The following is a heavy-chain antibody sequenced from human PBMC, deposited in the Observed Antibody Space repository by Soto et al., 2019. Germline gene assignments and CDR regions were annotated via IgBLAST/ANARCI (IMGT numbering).Heavy chain of an antibody. V-gene: IGHV4-39*01. J-gene: IGHJ4*02. CDR3: ASSPIAVAAPDY. CDR2: GHYSGST. D-gene: IGHD6-19*01. CDR1: GGSIRSSSYY. Sequence: QLQLQESGPGLVKPSETLSLTCTVSGGSIRSSSYYWGWIRQPPGKGLEWIGSGHYSGSTYYNPSLKSRVTISVDTSRNQCSLRLSSVTAADTAVYYCASSPIAVAAPDYWGQGALVTVSS.